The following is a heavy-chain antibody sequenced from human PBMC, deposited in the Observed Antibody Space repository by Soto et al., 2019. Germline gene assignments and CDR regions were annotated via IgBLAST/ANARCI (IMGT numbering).Heavy chain of an antibody. CDR3: TTETRYSSEYYYYGMDV. V-gene: IGHV3-15*07. D-gene: IGHD6-19*01. CDR2: IKSKTDGGTT. CDR1: GFTFSNAW. Sequence: GGSLRLSCAASGFTFSNAWMNWVRQAPGKGLEWVGRIKSKTDGGTTDYAAPVKGRFTISRDDSKNTLYLQMNSLKTEDTAVYYCTTETRYSSEYYYYGMDVWGQGTTVTVSS. J-gene: IGHJ6*02.